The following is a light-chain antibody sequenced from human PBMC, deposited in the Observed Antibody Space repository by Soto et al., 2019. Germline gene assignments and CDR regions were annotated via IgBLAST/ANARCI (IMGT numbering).Light chain of an antibody. J-gene: IGKJ5*01. CDR1: QSVSSSY. CDR3: QQYGSSPLLT. CDR2: GAS. Sequence: EIVLTQSPGTLSLSPGERATLSCRASQSVSSSYLAWYQQKPGQAPRLLIYGASSRATGIPDRFSGSGSGTDFTLTISRLVPEDFAVYYCQQYGSSPLLTFGQGTRLEIK. V-gene: IGKV3-20*01.